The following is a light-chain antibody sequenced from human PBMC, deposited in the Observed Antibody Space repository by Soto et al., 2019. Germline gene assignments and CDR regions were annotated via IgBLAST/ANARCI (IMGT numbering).Light chain of an antibody. CDR2: DVS. V-gene: IGLV2-14*03. CDR1: SSDVGGYDY. CDR3: SSYTSSSLYV. J-gene: IGLJ1*01. Sequence: QTALTQPASVCGSPGQSITISCTGTSSDVGGYDYVSWYQHHPGKAPKLMIYDVSNRPSGVSNRFSGSKSGNTASLTISGLQAEDEADYYCSSYTSSSLYVFGTGTKVTVL.